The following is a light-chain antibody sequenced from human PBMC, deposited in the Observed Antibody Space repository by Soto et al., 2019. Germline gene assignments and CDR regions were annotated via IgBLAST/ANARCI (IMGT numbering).Light chain of an antibody. J-gene: IGKJ5*01. CDR3: QQRYNWPIT. Sequence: EIVLTQSPATLSLSPGERATLSCRASQSISGYLGWYQKKPGQAPRLLIYADSNRATGIPARFSGSGSGRDFNLTISSLETEDFSVYYCQQRYNWPITFGQGTRLEI. V-gene: IGKV3-11*02. CDR2: ADS. CDR1: QSISGY.